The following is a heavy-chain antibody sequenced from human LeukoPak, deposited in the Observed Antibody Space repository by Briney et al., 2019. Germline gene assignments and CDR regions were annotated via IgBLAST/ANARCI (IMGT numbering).Heavy chain of an antibody. J-gene: IGHJ4*02. D-gene: IGHD1-26*01. CDR2: INSDGSST. CDR1: GFTFSSYW. Sequence: PGGSLRLSCAASGFTFSSYWMHWVRQAPGKGLVWVSRINSDGSSTSYADSVKGRFTISRDNAKNTLYLQTNSLRAEDTAVYYCARRVVGATCLDYWGQGTLVTVSS. CDR3: ARRVVGATCLDY. V-gene: IGHV3-74*01.